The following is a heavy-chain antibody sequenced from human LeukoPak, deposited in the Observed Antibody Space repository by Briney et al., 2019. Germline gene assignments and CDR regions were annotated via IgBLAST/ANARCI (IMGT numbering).Heavy chain of an antibody. Sequence: PSETLSLTCTVSGGSISSYYWSWIRQPPGKGLEWIGYIYYSGSTNYNPSLKSRVTISVDTSKNQFSLKLSSVTAADTAVYYCARLTYYYDSSGYPPAFDIGGQGTMVTVSS. CDR3: ARLTYYYDSSGYPPAFDI. J-gene: IGHJ3*02. V-gene: IGHV4-59*08. CDR1: GGSISSYY. CDR2: IYYSGST. D-gene: IGHD3-22*01.